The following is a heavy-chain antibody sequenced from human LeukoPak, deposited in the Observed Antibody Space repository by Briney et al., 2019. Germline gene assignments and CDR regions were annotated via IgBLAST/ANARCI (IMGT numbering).Heavy chain of an antibody. V-gene: IGHV3-11*01. Sequence: PGGSLRLSCAASGFTFSDYYMSWIRQAPGKGLEWVSYISSSGSTIYYADSVKGRFTISRDNAKNSLYLQMNSLSAEDTAVYYCARDLECIFCRDAFDIWGQVTMDTIAS. J-gene: IGHJ3*02. CDR1: GFTFSDYY. CDR3: ARDLECIFCRDAFDI. D-gene: IGHD2-15*01. CDR2: ISSSGSTI.